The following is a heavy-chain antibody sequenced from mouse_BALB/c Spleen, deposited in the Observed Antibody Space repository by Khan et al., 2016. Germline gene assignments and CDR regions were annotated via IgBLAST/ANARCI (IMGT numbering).Heavy chain of an antibody. V-gene: IGHV2-9*02. CDR3: ARDDQEFDAWFAP. CDR2: IWAGGST. Sequence: QVQLKQSGPGLVAPSQSLSITCTVSGFSLTNSGVHWVRQPPRKGLDWLGVIWAGGSTDYNSALMSRLSITRDTTQNQVFLKMHSLQTDDTAMYYRARDDQEFDAWFAPWGQVILVTVSA. CDR1: GFSLTNSG. J-gene: IGHJ3*01.